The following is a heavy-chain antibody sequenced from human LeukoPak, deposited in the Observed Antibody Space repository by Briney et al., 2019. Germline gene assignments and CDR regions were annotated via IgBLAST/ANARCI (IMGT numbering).Heavy chain of an antibody. CDR1: GFTFSDYA. D-gene: IGHD6-13*01. V-gene: IGHV3-23*01. J-gene: IGHJ4*02. Sequence: SGGSLRLSCAASGFTFSDYAMSWVRQAPGKGLEWVSGTTGSGARTYYADSVKGRFTISRDNSMDTLYLQMNSLRAEDTAVYYCAKLLVSITAAGNFHHWGQGNLVTVSS. CDR3: AKLLVSITAAGNFHH. CDR2: TTGSGART.